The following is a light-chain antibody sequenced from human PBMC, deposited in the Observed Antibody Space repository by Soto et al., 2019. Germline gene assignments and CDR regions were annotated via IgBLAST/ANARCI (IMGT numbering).Light chain of an antibody. CDR3: HKRSNWPPRVN. CDR2: DAS. CDR1: QSVSSY. Sequence: EIVLTQSPATLSLSPGERATLSCRASQSVSSYLAWYQQKPGQAPRLLIYDASNRATGIPARSSGSGSGTDFNLNISSLEPEDFAVYYCHKRSNWPPRVNFSPGTKVNIK. V-gene: IGKV3-11*01. J-gene: IGKJ3*01.